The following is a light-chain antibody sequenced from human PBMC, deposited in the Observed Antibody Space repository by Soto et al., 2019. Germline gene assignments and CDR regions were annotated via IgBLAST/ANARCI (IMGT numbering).Light chain of an antibody. CDR1: QSVSSN. Sequence: EIVMTQSPATLSVSPGARATLSCRASQSVSSNLAWYQQKPGQAPRLLIYGASTRATGIPARFRGSGSGTECTLTINSLQSEDFAVFYCQQYYNWPITFGQGTRLEIK. V-gene: IGKV3-15*01. CDR3: QQYYNWPIT. J-gene: IGKJ5*01. CDR2: GAS.